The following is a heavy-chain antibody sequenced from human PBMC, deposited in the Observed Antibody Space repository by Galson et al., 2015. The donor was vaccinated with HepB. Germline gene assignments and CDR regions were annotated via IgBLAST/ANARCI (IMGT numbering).Heavy chain of an antibody. J-gene: IGHJ4*02. CDR2: ISYDGSNK. D-gene: IGHD3-22*01. CDR3: ARDSYDSSGYCSY. Sequence: LRLSCAASGFTFSSYAMHWVRQAPGKGLEWVAVISYDGSNKYYADSVKGRFTISRDNSKNTLYLQMNSLRAEDTAVYYCARDSYDSSGYCSYWGQGTLVTVSS. CDR1: GFTFSSYA. V-gene: IGHV3-30-3*01.